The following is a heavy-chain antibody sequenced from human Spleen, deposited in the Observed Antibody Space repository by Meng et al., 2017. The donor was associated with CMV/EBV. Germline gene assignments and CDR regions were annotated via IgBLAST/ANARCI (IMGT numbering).Heavy chain of an antibody. CDR1: GFTFSDYY. D-gene: IGHD2-2*01. Sequence: GESLKISCAASGFTFSDYYMSWIRQAPGKGLEWVSYISSSGSTIYYADSVKGRFTISRDNAKNSLYLQMNSLRAEDTAVYYCVALPISTVSGHFWGQGTLVTVSS. V-gene: IGHV3-11*04. J-gene: IGHJ4*02. CDR2: ISSSGSTI. CDR3: VALPISTVSGHF.